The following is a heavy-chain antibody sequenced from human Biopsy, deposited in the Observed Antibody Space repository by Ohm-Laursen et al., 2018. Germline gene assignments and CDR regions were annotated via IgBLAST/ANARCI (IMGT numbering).Heavy chain of an antibody. CDR1: GFTFQDHA. CDR3: ARWYGDLFYYYNGMDV. CDR2: ISWNSGSI. J-gene: IGHJ6*02. Sequence: SLRLSCAASGFTFQDHAMHWVRQAPGKGLEWVSGISWNSGSINYAVSVQGRFTISRDNANNSVSLQMNNLRVDDTAVYYCARWYGDLFYYYNGMDVWGQGTTVTVSS. D-gene: IGHD3-10*01. V-gene: IGHV3-9*01.